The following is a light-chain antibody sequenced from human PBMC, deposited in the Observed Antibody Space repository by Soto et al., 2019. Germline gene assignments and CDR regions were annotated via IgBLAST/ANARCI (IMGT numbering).Light chain of an antibody. Sequence: EIVLTPSPGTLSLSPGERSTLSCRASQSVSSSYLAWYQQKPGQAPRLLIYGASSRATGIPDRFSGSGSGTDFTLTISRLEPEDFAVYYCQQYGSSPINCGQGTRLAIK. J-gene: IGKJ5*01. V-gene: IGKV3-20*01. CDR3: QQYGSSPIN. CDR2: GAS. CDR1: QSVSSSY.